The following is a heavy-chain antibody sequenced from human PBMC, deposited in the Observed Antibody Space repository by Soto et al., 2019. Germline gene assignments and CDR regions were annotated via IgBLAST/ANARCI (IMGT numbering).Heavy chain of an antibody. J-gene: IGHJ4*02. CDR3: AKDSRRYCSGGSCSNFDY. CDR1: GLTFSSYG. V-gene: IGHV3-30*18. CDR2: ISYDGSNK. Sequence: GGSLRLSCGASGLTFSSYGMYWVRQAPGKGLEWVAVISYDGSNKYYADSVKGRFTISRDNSKNTLYLQMNSLRAEDTAVYYCAKDSRRYCSGGSCSNFDYWGQGTLVTVSS. D-gene: IGHD2-15*01.